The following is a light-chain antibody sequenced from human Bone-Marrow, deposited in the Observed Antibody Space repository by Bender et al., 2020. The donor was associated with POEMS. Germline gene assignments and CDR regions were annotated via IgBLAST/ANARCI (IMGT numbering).Light chain of an antibody. CDR3: CSYAGSRTWV. J-gene: IGLJ3*02. Sequence: QSALTQPASVSASPGQSITISCTGTSSDVVTYNVVSWYQQHPGKAPNLILYEGSKRPSGVSKRFSGSKSGNTASLTISGLQAEDEADYYCCSYAGSRTWVFGGGTKLTVL. CDR1: SSDVVTYNV. CDR2: EGS. V-gene: IGLV2-23*01.